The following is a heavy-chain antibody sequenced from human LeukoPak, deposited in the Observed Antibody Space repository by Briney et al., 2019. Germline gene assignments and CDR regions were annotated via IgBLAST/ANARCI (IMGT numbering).Heavy chain of an antibody. V-gene: IGHV1-46*01. CDR1: GYTFTNYY. CDR2: INPSDHTT. J-gene: IGHJ5*02. CDR3: ARDSGSGISNTNWFDP. D-gene: IGHD3-10*01. Sequence: GASVKVSCKASGYTFTNYYMHWVRQAPGQGLEWLGVINPSDHTTSYSQRFQGRVTMTRDTSTSTVYMDLSSLRSEGTAVYFCARDSGSGISNTNWFDPWGQGTLVTVSS.